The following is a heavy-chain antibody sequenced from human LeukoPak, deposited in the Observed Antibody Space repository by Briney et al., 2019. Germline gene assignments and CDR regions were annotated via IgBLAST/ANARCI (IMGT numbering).Heavy chain of an antibody. V-gene: IGHV1-2*02. D-gene: IGHD6-19*01. CDR3: ARGGDHSGWYSYYYYYYYMDV. Sequence: ASVKVSCKASRYTFINYFIHWVRQAPGQGLEWMGWINPNSGGTNYAQKFQGRVTMTRDTSISTAYMELSRLRSDDTAVYYCARGGDHSGWYSYYYYYYYMDVWGKGTTVTVSS. CDR1: RYTFINYF. CDR2: INPNSGGT. J-gene: IGHJ6*03.